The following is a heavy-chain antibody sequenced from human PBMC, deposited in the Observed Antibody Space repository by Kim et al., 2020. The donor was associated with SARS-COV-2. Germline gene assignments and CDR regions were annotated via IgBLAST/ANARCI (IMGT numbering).Heavy chain of an antibody. V-gene: IGHV3-11*05. D-gene: IGHD3-16*02. CDR2: ISSRTGAQT. CDR3: ARAVNDAFDI. Sequence: GGSLRLSCAASGFICSDYYIGWIRQGPGKGLEWVSYISSRTGAQTTYAHSVKGRFTISRDNAKNSVFLQMNSLRPDDSAVYYCARAVNDAFDIWGQGTMVTVSS. J-gene: IGHJ3*02. CDR1: GFICSDYY.